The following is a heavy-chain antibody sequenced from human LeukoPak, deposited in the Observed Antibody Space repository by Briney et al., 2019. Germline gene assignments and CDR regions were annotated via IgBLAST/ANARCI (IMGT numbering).Heavy chain of an antibody. CDR3: AREVDAFDI. CDR1: GYIFTSHY. J-gene: IGHJ3*02. Sequence: ASVKVSCMASGYIFTSHYMHWVRQAPGQGLEWMGLIDPGGDNTNYAQKFQGRVTMTRDMSTNTVYMELNSLKSEDTALYYCAREVDAFDIWGQGTLVTVSS. V-gene: IGHV1-46*01. CDR2: IDPGGDNT.